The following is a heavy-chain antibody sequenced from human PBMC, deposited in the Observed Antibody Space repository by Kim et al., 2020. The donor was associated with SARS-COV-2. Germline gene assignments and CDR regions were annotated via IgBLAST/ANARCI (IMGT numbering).Heavy chain of an antibody. Sequence: SETLSLTCAVYGGSFSGYYWSWIRQPPGKGLEWIGEINHSGSTNYNPSLKSRVTISVDTSKNQFSLKLSSVTAADTAVYYCARVVKGNYDSSGYGLFDYWGQGTLVTVSS. CDR3: ARVVKGNYDSSGYGLFDY. D-gene: IGHD3-22*01. CDR1: GGSFSGYY. CDR2: INHSGST. V-gene: IGHV4-34*01. J-gene: IGHJ4*02.